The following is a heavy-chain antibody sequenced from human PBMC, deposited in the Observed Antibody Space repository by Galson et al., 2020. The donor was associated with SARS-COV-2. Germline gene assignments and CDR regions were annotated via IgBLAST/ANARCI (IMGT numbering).Heavy chain of an antibody. D-gene: IGHD4-17*01. CDR3: AREGYGDPCFDP. Sequence: SETLSLTCTVSGGSISSYYWSWIRQPPGKGLEWIGYIYYSGSTNYNPSLKSRVTISVDTSKNQFSLKLSSVTAADTAVYYCAREGYGDPCFDPWGQGTLVTVSS. CDR1: GGSISSYY. V-gene: IGHV4-59*01. CDR2: IYYSGST. J-gene: IGHJ5*02.